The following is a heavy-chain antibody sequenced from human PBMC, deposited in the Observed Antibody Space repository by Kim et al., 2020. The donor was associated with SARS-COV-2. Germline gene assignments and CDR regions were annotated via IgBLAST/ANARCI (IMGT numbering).Heavy chain of an antibody. CDR3: ARVRGYLGGVDY. J-gene: IGHJ4*02. CDR1: GFTVSSNY. V-gene: IGHV3-53*01. D-gene: IGHD1-26*01. Sequence: GGSLRLSCAASGFTVSSNYMSWVRQAPGKGLEWVSVIYSGGNTYYADSVKGRFTISRDNSKNTLYLQMNSLRAEDTAVYYCARVRGYLGGVDYWGQGTLVTVSS. CDR2: IYSGGNT.